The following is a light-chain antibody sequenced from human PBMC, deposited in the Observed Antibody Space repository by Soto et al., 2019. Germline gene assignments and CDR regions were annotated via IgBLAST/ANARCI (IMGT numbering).Light chain of an antibody. Sequence: EIVLTQSPGTLSLSPGERASLSCRASQSVRRSSLAWYQQKPGHPPRLLIYGASSRATGIPDRFSGSGSGTYFTLTISRLEPEDFAVYFCQQYGDTPDTDRWTFGPANQVEIK. V-gene: IGKV3-20*01. J-gene: IGKJ1*01. CDR1: QSVRRSS. CDR2: GAS. CDR3: QQYGDTPDTDRWT.